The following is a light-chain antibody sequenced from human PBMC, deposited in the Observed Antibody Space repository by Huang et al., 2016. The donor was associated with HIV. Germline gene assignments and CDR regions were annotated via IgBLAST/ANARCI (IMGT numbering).Light chain of an antibody. CDR1: QSVSSSY. CDR3: QQYNNLRYT. V-gene: IGKV3-20*01. Sequence: SPGTLSLSPGERATLSCRASQSVSSSYLAWYQQKPGQAPRLLIYGASSRATVIPDRFSGSGSGTDFTLTISRLEPEDFAVYYCQQYNNLRYTFGQGTKLEIK. J-gene: IGKJ2*01. CDR2: GAS.